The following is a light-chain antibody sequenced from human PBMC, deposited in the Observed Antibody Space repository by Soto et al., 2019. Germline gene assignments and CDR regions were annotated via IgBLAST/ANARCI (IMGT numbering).Light chain of an antibody. V-gene: IGKV3-20*01. CDR1: QSISSSY. Sequence: EIVLTQSPGTLSLSPGERATLSCRASQSISSSYLAWYQQKPGQAPRLLIYGASSRATGIPDRFSGSGSGTDFTLTINRLGPEDFAVYYCQQYDSSPRTFGQGTKVDFK. CDR3: QQYDSSPRT. CDR2: GAS. J-gene: IGKJ1*01.